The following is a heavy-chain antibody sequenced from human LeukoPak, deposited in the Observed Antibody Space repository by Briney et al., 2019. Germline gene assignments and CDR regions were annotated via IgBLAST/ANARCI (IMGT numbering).Heavy chain of an antibody. CDR1: GFTFSSYW. J-gene: IGHJ4*02. V-gene: IGHV3-7*01. Sequence: PGGSLRLSCAASGFTFSSYWMSWVRQAPGKGLEWVANIKQDGSEKYYVDSVKGRFTISRDNAKNSLYLQMNSLRAEDTAVYYCVMMQQLVLFDYWGQGTLVTVSS. CDR3: VMMQQLVLFDY. CDR2: IKQDGSEK. D-gene: IGHD6-13*01.